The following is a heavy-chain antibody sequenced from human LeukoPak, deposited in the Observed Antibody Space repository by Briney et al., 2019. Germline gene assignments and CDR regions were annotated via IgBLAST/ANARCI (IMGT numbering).Heavy chain of an antibody. D-gene: IGHD3-22*01. V-gene: IGHV4-59*12. CDR3: ARDPLISSGYYSITKPFVFDI. J-gene: IGHJ3*02. CDR1: GGSISSYY. CDR2: IYYSGST. Sequence: SETLSLTCTVSGGSISSYYWSWIRQPPGKGLEWIGYIYYSGSTNYNPSLKSRVTISVDTSKNQFSLKLSSVTAADTAVYYCARDPLISSGYYSITKPFVFDIWGQGTMVTVSS.